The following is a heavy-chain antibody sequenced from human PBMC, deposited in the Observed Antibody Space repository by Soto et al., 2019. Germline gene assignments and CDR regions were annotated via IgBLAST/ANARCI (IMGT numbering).Heavy chain of an antibody. CDR2: IYYSGST. Sequence: QVQLQESGPGLVKPSETLSLTCTVSGGSISSYYWSWIRQPPGKGLEWIGYIYYSGSTNYNPSLKSRVTISVDTSKNQYSLKLSSVTAADTAVYYCARSEMATVPFDYWGQGTLVTVSS. V-gene: IGHV4-59*01. CDR1: GGSISSYY. D-gene: IGHD4-4*01. CDR3: ARSEMATVPFDY. J-gene: IGHJ4*02.